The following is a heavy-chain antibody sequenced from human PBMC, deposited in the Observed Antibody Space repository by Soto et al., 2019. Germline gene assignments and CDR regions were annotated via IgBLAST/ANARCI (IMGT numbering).Heavy chain of an antibody. D-gene: IGHD6-19*01. J-gene: IGHJ4*02. Sequence: EVQLLESGGGLVQPGGSLRLSCAASGFTFNTYAMSWVRQAPGKGLEGVSAIGSDGTAIQYADSVNGRFTISKDNSKDTLHLQRNSLTAEDTAIYYCARPGLTVPGTRYFDYWGQGALVTVSS. CDR1: GFTFNTYA. V-gene: IGHV3-23*05. CDR3: ARPGLTVPGTRYFDY. CDR2: IGSDGTAI.